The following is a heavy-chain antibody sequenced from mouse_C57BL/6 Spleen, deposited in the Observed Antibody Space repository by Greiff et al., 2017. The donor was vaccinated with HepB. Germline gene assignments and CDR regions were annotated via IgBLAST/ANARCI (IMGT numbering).Heavy chain of an antibody. CDR2: IDPETGGT. V-gene: IGHV1-15*01. Sequence: QVQLQQSGAELVRPGASVTLSCKASGYTFTDYEMHWVQQTPVHGLEWIGAIDPETGGTAYNQKFKGKAILTADKSSSTAYMALRSLTSEDSAVYYCTPLYGGYAMDYWGQGTSVTVSS. CDR3: TPLYGGYAMDY. D-gene: IGHD1-1*01. J-gene: IGHJ4*01. CDR1: GYTFTDYE.